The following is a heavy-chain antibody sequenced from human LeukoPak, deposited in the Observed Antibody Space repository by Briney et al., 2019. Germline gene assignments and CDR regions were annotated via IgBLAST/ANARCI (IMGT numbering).Heavy chain of an antibody. D-gene: IGHD3-10*01. CDR1: GFTFTSSA. V-gene: IGHV1-58*02. CDR3: ARDRVSGLRIFDY. Sequence: SVKVSCKASGFTFTSSAMQWVRQARGQRLEWIGWIVVGSGNTNYAQKFQERVTITRDMSTSTAYMELSSLRSEDTAVYYCARDRVSGLRIFDYWGQGTLVTVSS. J-gene: IGHJ4*02. CDR2: IVVGSGNT.